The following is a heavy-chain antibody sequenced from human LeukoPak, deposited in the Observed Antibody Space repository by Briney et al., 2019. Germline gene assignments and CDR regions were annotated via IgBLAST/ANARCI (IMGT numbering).Heavy chain of an antibody. D-gene: IGHD3-22*01. Sequence: SETLSLTCTVSGGSISSYYWNWIRQPPGKGLEWIGRVFYSGSTNYNPSLKSRVTTSVDTSKNQFSLKLSSVTAADTAVYYCARGGYDSSGYHGNYFDYWGQGTLVTVSS. V-gene: IGHV4-59*01. CDR3: ARGGYDSSGYHGNYFDY. CDR2: VFYSGST. CDR1: GGSISSYY. J-gene: IGHJ4*02.